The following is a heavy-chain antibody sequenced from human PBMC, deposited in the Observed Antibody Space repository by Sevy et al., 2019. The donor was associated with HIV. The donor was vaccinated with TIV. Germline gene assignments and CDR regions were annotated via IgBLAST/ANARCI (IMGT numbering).Heavy chain of an antibody. CDR1: GGSISSYY. D-gene: IGHD3-3*01. CDR2: IYYSGST. J-gene: IGHJ6*03. Sequence: SETLSLTCTVSGGSISSYYWSWIRQPPGKGLEWIGYIYYSGSTNYNPSLKSRVTIPVDTSKNQFALKVSSVTAADTAMYYCARHGFTSDFWSGYPIYYYYYMDVWGKGTTVTVSS. V-gene: IGHV4-59*08. CDR3: ARHGFTSDFWSGYPIYYYYYMDV.